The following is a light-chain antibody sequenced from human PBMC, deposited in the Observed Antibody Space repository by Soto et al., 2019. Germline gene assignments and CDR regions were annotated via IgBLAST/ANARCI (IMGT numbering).Light chain of an antibody. CDR1: QSVTSSY. Sequence: EIVLTQSPGTLSLSPGERATLSCRASQSVTSSYLGWYQQKPGQAPRLLIYGASSRATGIPDRFSGSGSGTDFTLTISRLEPEDFALYYCQQYGSAPLTFGQGTKVEIK. CDR2: GAS. V-gene: IGKV3-20*01. J-gene: IGKJ1*01. CDR3: QQYGSAPLT.